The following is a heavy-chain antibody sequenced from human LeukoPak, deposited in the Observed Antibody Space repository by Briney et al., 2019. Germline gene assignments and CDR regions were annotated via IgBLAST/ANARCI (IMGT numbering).Heavy chain of an antibody. Sequence: GGSLRLACAASGFTFSDYYMSWIRQAPGKGLEWVSYSSSSGSTIYYADSVKGRFTISRDNAKNSLYLQMNSLRAEDTAVYYCATGTPPSLLDYWGQGTLVTVSS. CDR2: SSSSGSTI. V-gene: IGHV3-11*01. CDR1: GFTFSDYY. CDR3: ATGTPPSLLDY. J-gene: IGHJ4*02.